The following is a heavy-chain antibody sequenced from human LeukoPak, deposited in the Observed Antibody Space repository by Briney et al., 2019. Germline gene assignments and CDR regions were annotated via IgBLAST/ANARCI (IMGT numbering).Heavy chain of an antibody. CDR2: ISYDGSNK. D-gene: IGHD2-2*01. CDR1: GFTFSTYD. CDR3: ASDEDIVVVPAARGFWDY. Sequence: GGSLRLSCAASGFTFSTYDIHWVRQAPGKGLEWVAVISYDGSNKYYADSVKGRFSISRDNSKNTLYLQMNSLRAEDTAVYYCASDEDIVVVPAARGFWDYWGQGTLVTVSS. J-gene: IGHJ4*02. V-gene: IGHV3-30-3*01.